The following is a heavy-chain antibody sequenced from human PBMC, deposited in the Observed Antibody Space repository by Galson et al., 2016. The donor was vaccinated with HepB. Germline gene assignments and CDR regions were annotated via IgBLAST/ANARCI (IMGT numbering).Heavy chain of an antibody. Sequence: SVKVSCKASGYTFTNPFMHWVRQAPGQGLEWMGWINAGNGNTRYSQQFQGRVTITRDTSASTAYMDLSSLTSEDTAVYYCARGGQYGSGSYSPPFDYWGQGTPVTVSS. CDR1: GYTFTNPF. D-gene: IGHD3-10*01. CDR2: INAGNGNT. V-gene: IGHV1-3*01. J-gene: IGHJ4*02. CDR3: ARGGQYGSGSYSPPFDY.